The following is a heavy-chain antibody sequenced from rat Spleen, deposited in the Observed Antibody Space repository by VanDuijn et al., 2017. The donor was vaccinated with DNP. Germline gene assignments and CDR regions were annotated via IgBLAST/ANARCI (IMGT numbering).Heavy chain of an antibody. D-gene: IGHD4-3*01. CDR1: GFSFSDYY. Sequence: EVLLVESGGDLVQSGRSLKLSCAASGFSFSDYYMAWVRQAPTKGLEWVAYIRYDGGSIHYGDSVKGRFTIFRDNAKSTLYLQMNSLRSEDMATYYCVRWYNSGYYFDYWGQGVMVTVSS. V-gene: IGHV5-22*01. CDR2: IRYDGGSI. J-gene: IGHJ2*01. CDR3: VRWYNSGYYFDY.